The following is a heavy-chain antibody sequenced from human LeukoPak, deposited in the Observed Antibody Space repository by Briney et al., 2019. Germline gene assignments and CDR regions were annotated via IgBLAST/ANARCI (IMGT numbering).Heavy chain of an antibody. CDR2: ISSSSSTI. CDR1: GFTFSSYS. CDR3: ARDLVREVAGNVFDY. D-gene: IGHD6-19*01. Sequence: GGSLRLSCAASGFTFSSYSMNWVRQAPGKGLEWVSYISSSSSTIYYADSVKGRFTISRDNAKNSLYLQMNSLRAEDTAVYYCARDLVREVAGNVFDYWGQGTLVTVSS. J-gene: IGHJ4*02. V-gene: IGHV3-48*04.